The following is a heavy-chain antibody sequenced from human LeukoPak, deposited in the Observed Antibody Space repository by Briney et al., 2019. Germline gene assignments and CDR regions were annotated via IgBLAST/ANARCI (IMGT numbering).Heavy chain of an antibody. Sequence: GGSLRLSCAASGFTFSSYSMNWVRQAPGKGLEWVSSISSSSSYIYYADSVKGRFTISRDNAKNSLYLQMNSLRAEDTAVYYCARRQPTITMIGDDAFDIWGQGTVVTVSS. CDR3: ARRQPTITMIGDDAFDI. CDR1: GFTFSSYS. CDR2: ISSSSSYI. J-gene: IGHJ3*02. V-gene: IGHV3-21*01. D-gene: IGHD3-22*01.